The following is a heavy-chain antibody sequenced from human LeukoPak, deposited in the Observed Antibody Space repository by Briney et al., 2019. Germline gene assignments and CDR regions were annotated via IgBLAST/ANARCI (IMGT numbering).Heavy chain of an antibody. D-gene: IGHD3-3*01. CDR1: GVSITSDTYC. J-gene: IGHJ4*02. CDR2: ILHSGST. Sequence: SQTLSLTCAVSGVSITSDTYCWSWIRQPPGKGLEWIGYILHSGSTYYNPSLKSRVTISIDASKSQFSLKLSSVTAADTAVYYCARTRDFWSGYFDYWGQGTLVTVSS. V-gene: IGHV4-30-2*01. CDR3: ARTRDFWSGYFDY.